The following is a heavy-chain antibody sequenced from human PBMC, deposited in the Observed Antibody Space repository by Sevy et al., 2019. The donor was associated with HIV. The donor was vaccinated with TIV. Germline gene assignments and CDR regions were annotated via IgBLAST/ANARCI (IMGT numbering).Heavy chain of an antibody. Sequence: SETLSLTCTVSCGSISSGGYYWSWIRQHPGKGLEWIGCIYYSGSTYYNPSLKSRVTISVDTSKNQFSLKLSSVTAADTAVYYCASLVLEWSSTRFDYWGQGTLVTVSS. V-gene: IGHV4-31*03. CDR2: IYYSGST. D-gene: IGHD3-3*01. J-gene: IGHJ4*02. CDR3: ASLVLEWSSTRFDY. CDR1: CGSISSGGYY.